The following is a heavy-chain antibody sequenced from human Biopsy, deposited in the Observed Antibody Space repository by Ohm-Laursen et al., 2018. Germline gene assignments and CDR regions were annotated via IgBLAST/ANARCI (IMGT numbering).Heavy chain of an antibody. CDR3: ARAGVGSDGTDSYYYGMDV. J-gene: IGHJ6*02. Sequence: ASVKVSCKASGNTFATYHIHWVRQAPGQGLEWMGVIGPRGATTPFSQKFQGRITMTRDTSTGTVYMDLNSLGSEDTAVYYCARAGVGSDGTDSYYYGMDVWGPGTTVTVSS. D-gene: IGHD5-24*01. CDR2: IGPRGATT. V-gene: IGHV1-46*01. CDR1: GNTFATYH.